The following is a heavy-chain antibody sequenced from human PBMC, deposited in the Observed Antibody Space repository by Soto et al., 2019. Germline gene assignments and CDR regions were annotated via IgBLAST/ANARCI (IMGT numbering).Heavy chain of an antibody. CDR2: IYYSGST. Sequence: SETLSLTCTVSGGSISSGGYYWSWIRQHPGKGLEWIGYIYYSGSTYYNPSLKSRVTISVDTSKNQFSLKLSSVTAADTAVYYCARDTAMGLYGMDVWGQGTTVTVSS. D-gene: IGHD5-18*01. V-gene: IGHV4-31*03. J-gene: IGHJ6*02. CDR3: ARDTAMGLYGMDV. CDR1: GGSISSGGYY.